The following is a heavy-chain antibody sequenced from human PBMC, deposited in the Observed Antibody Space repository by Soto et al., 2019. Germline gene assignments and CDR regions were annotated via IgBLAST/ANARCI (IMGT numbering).Heavy chain of an antibody. CDR1: GFTLSDHY. CDR2: TRNKANSYTT. V-gene: IGHV3-72*01. D-gene: IGHD4-4*01. CDR3: ACIMTTVSPPFDY. Sequence: EVQLVESGGGLVQPGGSLRLSCAASGFTLSDHYMDWVRQAPGKGLEWVGRTRNKANSYTTEYAASVKARFTISRADSKNSLYLQMNSLKIEDTAVYYCACIMTTVSPPFDYWGQGTLVTVSS. J-gene: IGHJ4*02.